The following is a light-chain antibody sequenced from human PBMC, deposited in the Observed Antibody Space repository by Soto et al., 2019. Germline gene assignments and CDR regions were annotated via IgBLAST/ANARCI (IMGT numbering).Light chain of an antibody. V-gene: IGKV1-5*03. CDR1: QSISPW. Sequence: DSQMTQFPSTLSASVGDRVTITCRASQSISPWLAWSQQKPGKAPKILISKASTLQSGVPPRFSGSGSGTEFTLTISSLQPDDFATYYCQQYERYPMTFGGGTKVEIK. CDR3: QQYERYPMT. CDR2: KAS. J-gene: IGKJ4*01.